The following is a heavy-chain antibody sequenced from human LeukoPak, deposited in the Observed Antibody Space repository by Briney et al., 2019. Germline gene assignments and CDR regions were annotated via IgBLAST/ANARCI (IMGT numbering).Heavy chain of an antibody. CDR3: AREKASAGPHFEH. D-gene: IGHD6-13*01. CDR1: GGSISTYY. J-gene: IGHJ4*02. CDR2: NYNRGTT. V-gene: IGHV4-59*01. Sequence: SETLSPTCFVSGGSISTYYWSWIRQPPGKGLEWIGYNYNRGTTAYNPSLKSRVTISVDRSKNQFSLSLTSVTAADTAFYYCAREKASAGPHFEHWGRGILVTVSS.